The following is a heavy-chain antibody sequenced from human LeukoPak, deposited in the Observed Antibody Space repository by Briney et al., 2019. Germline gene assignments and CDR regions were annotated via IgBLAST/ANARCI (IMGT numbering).Heavy chain of an antibody. Sequence: GRSLRLSRAASGFTFSSYGMHWVRQAPGKGLEWVAVISYDGSNKYYADSVKGRFTISRDNPKNTLYLQMNSLRAEDTAVYYYARRNAMDVWGQGTTVIVFS. V-gene: IGHV3-30*03. CDR3: ARRNAMDV. J-gene: IGHJ6*02. CDR1: GFTFSSYG. CDR2: ISYDGSNK.